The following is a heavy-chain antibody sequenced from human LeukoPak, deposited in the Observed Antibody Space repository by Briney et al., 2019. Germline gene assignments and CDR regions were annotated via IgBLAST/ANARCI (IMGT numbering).Heavy chain of an antibody. J-gene: IGHJ4*02. CDR3: ARSSVAGYDY. V-gene: IGHV4-39*07. Sequence: SETLSLTCTVSGGSISSINYYWGWIRQPPGKGLEWIGSIYYSGSTYYNPSLKSRFTISVDTSKNQFSLKLSSVTAADTAVYYCARSSVAGYDYWGQGTLVTVSS. CDR1: GGSISSINYY. D-gene: IGHD6-19*01. CDR2: IYYSGST.